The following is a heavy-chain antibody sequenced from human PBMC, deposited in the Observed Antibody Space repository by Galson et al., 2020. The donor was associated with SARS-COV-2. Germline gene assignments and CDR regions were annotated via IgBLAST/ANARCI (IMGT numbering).Heavy chain of an antibody. CDR2: IIGRGGST. Sequence: TGGSLRLSCAASGFTFSSDAMSWVRQAPGKGLEWFSAIIGRGGSTYYADSVKGRFTISRDNSKNTLYLQMNSLRAEDTAVYYCAKEGGSGYSDWGQGTLVTVSS. V-gene: IGHV3-23*01. J-gene: IGHJ4*02. CDR3: AKEGGSGYSD. CDR1: GFTFSSDA. D-gene: IGHD3-22*01.